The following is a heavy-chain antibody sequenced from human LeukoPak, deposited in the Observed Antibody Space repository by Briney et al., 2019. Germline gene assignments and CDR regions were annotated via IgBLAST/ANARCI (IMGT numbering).Heavy chain of an antibody. CDR3: ARALVGATPYYMDV. D-gene: IGHD1-26*01. V-gene: IGHV4-59*01. CDR1: GGSISSYY. CDR2: IYYSGST. J-gene: IGHJ6*03. Sequence: SETLSLTCTVSGGSISSYYWSWIRQPPGKGLEWIGYIYYSGSTNYNPSLKSRVTISVDTSKNQFSLKLSSVTAADTAVYYCARALVGATPYYMDVSGKGTTVSISS.